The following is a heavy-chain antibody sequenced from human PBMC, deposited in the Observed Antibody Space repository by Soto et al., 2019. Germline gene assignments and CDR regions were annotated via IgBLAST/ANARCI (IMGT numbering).Heavy chain of an antibody. CDR1: GFTFSDYA. J-gene: IGHJ4*02. CDR2: VSHDGRNT. D-gene: IGHD3-16*01. CDR3: AKGGRQGGVTSDFNY. V-gene: IGHV3-30*18. Sequence: VQLVESGGGVVQPGRSLRLSCAASGFTFSDYAMHWVRQAPGKGLEWAAVVSHDGRNTHYADSVKGRFTISRDSPKNTVALEMTSVRAEDTAVDYWAKGGRQGGVTSDFNYWGQGALVTVSS.